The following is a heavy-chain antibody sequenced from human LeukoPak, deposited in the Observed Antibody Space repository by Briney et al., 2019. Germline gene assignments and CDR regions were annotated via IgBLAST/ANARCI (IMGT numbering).Heavy chain of an antibody. J-gene: IGHJ4*02. D-gene: IGHD2-15*01. Sequence: NPSETLSLTCAVYGESLNSHYWSWIRQPPGKGLEWIGEIYESGSTEYNPSLKSRVTISMVPSKQQFSLSLTSVTAADTAVYYCARGAWATRLGSWGLGTPVIVSS. CDR1: GESLNSHY. CDR2: IYESGST. CDR3: ARGAWATRLGS. V-gene: IGHV4-34*01.